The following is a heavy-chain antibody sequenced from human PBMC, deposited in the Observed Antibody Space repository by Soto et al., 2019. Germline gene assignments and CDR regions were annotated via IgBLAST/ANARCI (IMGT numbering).Heavy chain of an antibody. V-gene: IGHV1-2*02. Sequence: QVQLVQSGAEVKEPGASVKVSCKASGYTFSGYYIHWVRQAPGQAPEWVGEIGPKSGDTRYAQKFQGRVTMTKDTCITTVYMELRNLSPDDTAVYFCGRGRSGEIGIFYWGQGTLVTVHS. J-gene: IGHJ4*02. CDR3: GRGRSGEIGIFY. CDR2: IGPKSGDT. CDR1: GYTFSGYY. D-gene: IGHD3-3*02.